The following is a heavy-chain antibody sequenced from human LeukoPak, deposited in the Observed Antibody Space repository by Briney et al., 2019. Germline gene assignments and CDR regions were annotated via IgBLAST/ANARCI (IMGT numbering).Heavy chain of an antibody. CDR1: GGSISSYY. CDR3: ARDRGYCDGGSCYLFDS. J-gene: IGHJ4*02. CDR2: IYYSGST. Sequence: SETLSLTCTVSGGSISSYYWSWIRQPPGKGLEWIGYIYYSGSTNYNPSLKSRVTISVDTSKNQFSLKLSSVAAADTAVYYCARDRGYCDGGSCYLFDSWGQGTLVTVSA. V-gene: IGHV4-59*01. D-gene: IGHD2-15*01.